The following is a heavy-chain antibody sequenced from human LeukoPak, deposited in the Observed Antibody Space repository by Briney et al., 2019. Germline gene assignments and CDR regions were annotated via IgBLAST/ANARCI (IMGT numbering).Heavy chain of an antibody. CDR3: ASASSHRIAAGGDY. V-gene: IGHV3-74*01. CDR2: INSDGSSR. Sequence: GGSLRLSCAASGFTFSNYWMHWVRHAPGKGLVWVSRINSDGSSRNYADSVKGRFTISRDNAKNTLYLQMNSLRAEDTAVYYCASASSHRIAAGGDYWGQGTLVTVSA. D-gene: IGHD6-13*01. CDR1: GFTFSNYW. J-gene: IGHJ4*02.